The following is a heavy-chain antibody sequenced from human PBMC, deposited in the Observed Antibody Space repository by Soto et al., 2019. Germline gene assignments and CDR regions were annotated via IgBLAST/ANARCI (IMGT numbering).Heavy chain of an antibody. CDR2: IYCSGST. V-gene: IGHV4-39*01. CDR3: ARRGYRDGYWFDP. J-gene: IGHJ5*02. CDR1: GGSISRSPYD. D-gene: IGHD5-18*01. Sequence: QLQLQESGPGLVKASETLSLTCTVSGGSISRSPYDLGWIGPTPGKGLEWIGTIYCSGSTYYSSSPKSRVTVFADTSKDQVSRKLCSVTAADTDVYYCARRGYRDGYWFDPWGQGTLVSVS.